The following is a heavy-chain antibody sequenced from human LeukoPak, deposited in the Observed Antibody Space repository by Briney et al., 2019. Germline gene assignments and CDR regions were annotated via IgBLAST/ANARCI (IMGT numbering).Heavy chain of an antibody. CDR3: ATSYSSSWYDY. J-gene: IGHJ4*02. Sequence: SETLSLTCTVSGVSISRYYWSWIRQPPGKGLEWIGYIYYSGSTNYNPSLKSRVTISVDTSKNQLSLKLSSVTAADTAVYYCATSYSSSWYDYWGQGTLVTVSS. CDR1: GVSISRYY. CDR2: IYYSGST. V-gene: IGHV4-59*01. D-gene: IGHD6-13*01.